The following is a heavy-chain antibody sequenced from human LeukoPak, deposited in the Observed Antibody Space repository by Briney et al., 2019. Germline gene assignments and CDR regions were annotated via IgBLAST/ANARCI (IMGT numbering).Heavy chain of an antibody. CDR2: IYYSGST. V-gene: IGHV4-59*08. CDR3: ARHDYGDYSGENWFDP. D-gene: IGHD4-17*01. CDR1: GGSISSYY. J-gene: IGHJ5*02. Sequence: MPSETLSLTCTVSGGSISSYYWSWIRQPPGKGLEWIGYIYYSGSTNYNPSLKSRVTISVDTSKNQFSLKLSSVTAADTAVYYCARHDYGDYSGENWFDPWGQGTLVTVSS.